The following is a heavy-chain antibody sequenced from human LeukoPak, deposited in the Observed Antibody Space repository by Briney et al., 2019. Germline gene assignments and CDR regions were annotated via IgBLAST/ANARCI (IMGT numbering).Heavy chain of an antibody. V-gene: IGHV3-48*04. J-gene: IGHJ4*02. CDR2: MSSSGSTI. D-gene: IGHD5-24*01. CDR1: GFTFSSYW. CDR3: AGDHPDGYNTSPLDF. Sequence: GGSLRLSCAASGFTFSSYWMNWVRQAPGKGLEWVSYMSSSGSTIYYADSVKGRFTISRDNAKNSLYLQMNSLRAEDTAVYYCAGDHPDGYNTSPLDFWGQGTLVTVSS.